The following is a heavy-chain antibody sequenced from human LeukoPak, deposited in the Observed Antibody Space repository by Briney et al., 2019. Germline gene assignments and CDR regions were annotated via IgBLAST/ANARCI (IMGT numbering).Heavy chain of an antibody. Sequence: GGSLRLSCGASGFTFSRYAMSWVRQAPGKGLQWVSQIDGSGGAIYYADSVKGRFTISRDNAKNSLYLQMNSLRAEDTAVYYCARKPVEMAEGWDFDYWGQGTLVTVSS. CDR2: IDGSGGAI. V-gene: IGHV3-48*04. CDR1: GFTFSRYA. CDR3: ARKPVEMAEGWDFDY. D-gene: IGHD5-24*01. J-gene: IGHJ4*02.